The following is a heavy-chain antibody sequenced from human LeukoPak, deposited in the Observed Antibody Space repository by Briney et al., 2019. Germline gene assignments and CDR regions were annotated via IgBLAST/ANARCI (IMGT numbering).Heavy chain of an antibody. CDR3: ARGRNINY. CDR2: IYYSGST. Sequence: SETLSLTCTVSGGSISSHYWSWIRQPPGKGLEWIGHIYYSGSTNYKPSLKSRVTISVDTSKNQFSLKLSSVTAADTAVYYCARGRNINYWGQGTLVTVSS. J-gene: IGHJ4*02. D-gene: IGHD1-14*01. CDR1: GGSISSHY. V-gene: IGHV4-59*11.